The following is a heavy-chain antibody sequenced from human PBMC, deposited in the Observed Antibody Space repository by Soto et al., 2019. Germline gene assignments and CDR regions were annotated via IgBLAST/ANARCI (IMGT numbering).Heavy chain of an antibody. V-gene: IGHV3-23*01. CDR3: AKNSGWFNT. J-gene: IGHJ5*02. CDR1: GFPFSSTD. Sequence: GGSLRLSCAASGFPFSSTDMTWVRQAPGKGLEWVSTIDGSGGTTYYADSVKGRFTISRDNSINTVFLQMNSLGADDTALYFCAKNSGWFNTWGQGALVTVSS. D-gene: IGHD3-10*01. CDR2: IDGSGGTT.